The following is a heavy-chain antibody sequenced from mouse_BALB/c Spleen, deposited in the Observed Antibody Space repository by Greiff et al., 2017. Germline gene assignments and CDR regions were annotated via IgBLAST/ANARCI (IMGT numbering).Heavy chain of an antibody. CDR3: ARWGTTVVGPFAY. J-gene: IGHJ3*01. CDR2: INPYNDGT. D-gene: IGHD1-1*01. CDR1: GYTFTSYV. Sequence: EVHLVESGPELVKPGASVKMSCKASGYTFTSYVMHWVKQKPGQGLEWIGYINPYNDGTKYNEKFKGKATLTSDKSSSTAYMELSSLTSEDSAVYYCARWGTTVVGPFAYWGQGTLVTVSA. V-gene: IGHV1-14*01.